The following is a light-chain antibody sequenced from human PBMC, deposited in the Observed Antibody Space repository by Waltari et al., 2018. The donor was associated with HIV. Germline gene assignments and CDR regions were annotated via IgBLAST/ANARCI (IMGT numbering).Light chain of an antibody. J-gene: IGKJ1*01. CDR1: QSIGNH. CDR2: GAS. V-gene: IGKV1-39*01. CDR3: QQSSTAPPT. Sequence: DIQMTQSPSSLSTSVGDRVTLTCRTSQSIGNHLNWYQQKPGKAPKVLIYGASSLQSGVPSRFSGSGSGTDFTLTISRLQPEDSATYFCQQSSTAPPTFVQGTKVEI.